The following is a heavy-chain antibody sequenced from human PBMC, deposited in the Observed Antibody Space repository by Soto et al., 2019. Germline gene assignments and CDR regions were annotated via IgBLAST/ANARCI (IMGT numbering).Heavy chain of an antibody. J-gene: IGHJ4*02. CDR2: ITHGGTT. D-gene: IGHD3-3*01. CDR1: SGSFSGYY. CDR3: ARGRLFLTTSGLAITYFDY. V-gene: IGHV4-34*01. Sequence: SETLSLTCAGYSGSFSGYYYSWIRQPPGGGLEWIGEITHGGTTTYSPSLKRRVTMSLETSKNQFSLNMTSVTAADTGVYYCARGRLFLTTSGLAITYFDYWGQGTLVTVSS.